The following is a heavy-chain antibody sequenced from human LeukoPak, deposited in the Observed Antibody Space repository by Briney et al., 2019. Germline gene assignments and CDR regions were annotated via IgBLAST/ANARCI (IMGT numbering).Heavy chain of an antibody. CDR1: GGSISSHY. V-gene: IGHV4-59*11. J-gene: IGHJ3*02. Sequence: SETLSLTCTVSGGSISSHYWSWIRQPPGKGLEWIGYIYYSGSTNYNPSLKSRVTISVGTSKNQFSLKLSSVTAADTAVYYCARGGSYYAFDIWGQGTMVTVSS. CDR2: IYYSGST. CDR3: ARGGSYYAFDI. D-gene: IGHD1-26*01.